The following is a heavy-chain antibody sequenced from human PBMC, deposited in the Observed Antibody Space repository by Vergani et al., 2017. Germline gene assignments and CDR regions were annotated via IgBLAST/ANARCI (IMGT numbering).Heavy chain of an antibody. CDR2: INHSTST. CDR1: GGSFSGYY. D-gene: IGHD3-10*01. CDR3: ARGYLLLWFGA. J-gene: IGHJ5*02. Sequence: QVQLQQWGAGRLKPSETLSLTCAVYGGSFSGYYWSWIPQPPGKGLEWIREINHSTSTNYNPSLKSRVTISVDTSKNQFSLKLSSMTAADTAVYYCARGYLLLWFGAWGQGTLVTVSS. V-gene: IGHV4-34*01.